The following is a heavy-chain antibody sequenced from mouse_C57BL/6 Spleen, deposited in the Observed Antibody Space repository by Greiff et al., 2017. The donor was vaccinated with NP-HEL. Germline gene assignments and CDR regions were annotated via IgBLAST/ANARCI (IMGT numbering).Heavy chain of an antibody. Sequence: VKLVESGAELVRPGTSVKMSCKASGYTFTNYWIGWAKQRPGHGLEWIGDIYPGGGYTNYNEKFKGKATLTADKSSSTAYMQFSSLTSEDSAIYYCARSGTAQAPFDYWGQGTTLTVSS. CDR3: ARSGTAQAPFDY. CDR1: GYTFTNYW. J-gene: IGHJ2*01. D-gene: IGHD3-2*02. V-gene: IGHV1-63*01. CDR2: IYPGGGYT.